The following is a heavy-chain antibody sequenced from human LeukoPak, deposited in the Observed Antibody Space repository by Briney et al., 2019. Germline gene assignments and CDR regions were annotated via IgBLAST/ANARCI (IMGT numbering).Heavy chain of an antibody. CDR3: AREVAVTTSADAFDI. D-gene: IGHD4-17*01. J-gene: IGHJ3*02. Sequence: GASVKVSCKASGYTFTGYYMHWVRQAPGQGLEWMGWINPNSGGTNYAQKFQGWVTMTRDTSICTAYMELSRLRSGDTAVYYCAREVAVTTSADAFDIWGQGTMVTVSS. V-gene: IGHV1-2*04. CDR1: GYTFTGYY. CDR2: INPNSGGT.